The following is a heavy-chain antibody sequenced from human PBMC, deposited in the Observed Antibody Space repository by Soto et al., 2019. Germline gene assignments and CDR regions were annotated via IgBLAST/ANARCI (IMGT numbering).Heavy chain of an antibody. CDR2: IIPILGIA. V-gene: IGHV1-69*04. CDR1: RVTYSSYT. J-gene: IGHJ3*02. D-gene: IGHD2-15*01. Sequence: SAKVSCKASRVTYSSYTISWVRHAPGQGLEWMGRIIPILGIANYAQKFQGRVTITADKSTSTAYMELSSLRSEDTAVYYCAREDCCGGSCYFLDRTPGIAFDIWGQGTMVTVS. CDR3: AREDCCGGSCYFLDRTPGIAFDI.